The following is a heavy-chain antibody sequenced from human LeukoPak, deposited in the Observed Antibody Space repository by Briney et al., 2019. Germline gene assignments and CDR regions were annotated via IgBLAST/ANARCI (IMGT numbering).Heavy chain of an antibody. D-gene: IGHD3-10*01. J-gene: IGHJ4*02. CDR1: GFTVSSNY. Sequence: GSLRLSCAASGFTVSSNYMSWVRQAPGKGLEWVSVIYSGGSTYYADSVKGRFTISRDNSKNTLYLQMNSLRAEDTAVYYCARDPYGSGSYFDWGQGTLVTVSS. CDR2: IYSGGST. V-gene: IGHV3-66*01. CDR3: ARDPYGSGSYFD.